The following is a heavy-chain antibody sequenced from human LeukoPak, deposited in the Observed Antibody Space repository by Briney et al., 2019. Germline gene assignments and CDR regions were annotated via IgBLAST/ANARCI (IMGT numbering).Heavy chain of an antibody. CDR1: GGSFSGYY. Sequence: SETLSLTCAVYGGSFSGYYWSWIRQPPGKGLEWIGEINHSGSTNYNPSLKSRVTISVDTSKNQFSLKLSSVTAADTAVYYCARGKGRWFDPWGQGTLVTVSS. CDR3: ARGKGRWFDP. CDR2: INHSGST. V-gene: IGHV4-34*01. J-gene: IGHJ5*02.